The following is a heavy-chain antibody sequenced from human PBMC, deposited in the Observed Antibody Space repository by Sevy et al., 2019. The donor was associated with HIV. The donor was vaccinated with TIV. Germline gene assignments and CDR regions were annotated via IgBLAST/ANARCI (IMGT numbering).Heavy chain of an antibody. CDR2: IYYNGHI. CDR1: GGSITSLY. CDR3: AGENAWGRGYS. D-gene: IGHD1-26*01. Sequence: SETLSLTCTVSGGSITSLYWNWIRQPPGKGLEWIANIYYNGHINYNPYLKSRATLSLDTSKNQFSLRPSSVTAADSAMYYCAGENAWGRGYSWGQGTLVTVSS. J-gene: IGHJ4*02. V-gene: IGHV4-59*08.